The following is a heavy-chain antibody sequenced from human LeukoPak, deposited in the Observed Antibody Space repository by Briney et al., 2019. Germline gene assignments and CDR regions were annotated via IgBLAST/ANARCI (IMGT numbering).Heavy chain of an antibody. J-gene: IGHJ6*02. Sequence: SGGSLRLSCAASGFTFSSYSMNWVRQAPGKGLEWVSSISSSSSYIYYADSVKGRFTISRDNAKNSLYLQMNSLRAEDTAVYYCAREVREVGIAAAGTGTYYYYYYGMDVWGQGTTVTVSS. V-gene: IGHV3-21*04. CDR1: GFTFSSYS. D-gene: IGHD6-13*01. CDR3: AREVREVGIAAAGTGTYYYYYYGMDV. CDR2: ISSSSSYI.